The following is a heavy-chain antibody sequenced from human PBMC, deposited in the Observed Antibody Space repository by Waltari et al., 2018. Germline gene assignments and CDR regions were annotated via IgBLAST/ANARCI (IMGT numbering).Heavy chain of an antibody. V-gene: IGHV3-48*03. D-gene: IGHD1-26*01. Sequence: EVQLVESGGGLVQPGGSLRLSCAASGFTFSSYEMNWVRQAPGKGLEWVSYSSSSGSTIYYADSVKGRFTISRDNAKNSLYLQMNSLRAEDTAVYYCARVVGAIADYWGQGTLVTVSS. CDR2: SSSSGSTI. CDR3: ARVVGAIADY. J-gene: IGHJ4*02. CDR1: GFTFSSYE.